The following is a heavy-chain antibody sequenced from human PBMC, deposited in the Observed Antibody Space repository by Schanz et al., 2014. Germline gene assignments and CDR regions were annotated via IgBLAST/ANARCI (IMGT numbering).Heavy chain of an antibody. CDR3: AREKRRTEVVLDH. J-gene: IGHJ4*02. CDR1: GFTVSSHY. Sequence: EVQLVESGGGLVQPGGSLRLSCAASGFTVSSHYMSWVRQAPGKGLEWVSVIYGGGITYYADSVKGRFTISRDNAKNSLYLQMNSLRAEDTAVYYCAREKRRTEVVLDHWGQGTLVTVS. CDR2: IYGGGIT. V-gene: IGHV3-66*01.